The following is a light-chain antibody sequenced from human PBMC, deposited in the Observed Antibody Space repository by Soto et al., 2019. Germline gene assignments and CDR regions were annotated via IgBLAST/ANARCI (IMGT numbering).Light chain of an antibody. J-gene: IGKJ5*01. CDR1: QFIGNS. CDR2: GAS. Sequence: EIVMTQSPATLSVSPGERVTLSCRASQFIGNSLDWYQQKPGQAPRLLIYGASSRATGIPDRFSGSGSGTDFTLAIGRLEPEDFAVYYCQQYGGTPLITFGQGTRLEIK. CDR3: QQYGGTPLIT. V-gene: IGKV3-20*01.